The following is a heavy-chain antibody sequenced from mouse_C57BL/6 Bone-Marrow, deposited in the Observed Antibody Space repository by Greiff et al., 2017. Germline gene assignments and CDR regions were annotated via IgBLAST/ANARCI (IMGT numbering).Heavy chain of an antibody. CDR3: VRPVHQRPYYAMDY. J-gene: IGHJ4*01. CDR1: GFTFNTYA. Sequence: EVQLVESGGGLVQPKGSLKLSCAASGFTFNTYAMPWVRQAPGKGLEWVARIRSKSSNYATYYADSVKDRFTISRDGSQSMPYLKMNNLKTEDTAMCNCVRPVHQRPYYAMDYWGQGTSVTVSS. CDR2: IRSKSSNYAT. V-gene: IGHV10-3*01.